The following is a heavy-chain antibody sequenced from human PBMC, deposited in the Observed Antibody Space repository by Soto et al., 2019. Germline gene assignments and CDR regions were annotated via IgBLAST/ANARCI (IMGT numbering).Heavy chain of an antibody. J-gene: IGHJ4*02. Sequence: ASVKVSCKASGYTFTSYGISWVRQAPGQGLEWMGWISAYNGNTNYAQKLQGRVTMTTDTPTSTAYMELRSLRSDDTAVYYCARDGDIVATSDFDYWGQGTLVTVSS. CDR2: ISAYNGNT. CDR1: GYTFTSYG. CDR3: ARDGDIVATSDFDY. V-gene: IGHV1-18*01. D-gene: IGHD5-12*01.